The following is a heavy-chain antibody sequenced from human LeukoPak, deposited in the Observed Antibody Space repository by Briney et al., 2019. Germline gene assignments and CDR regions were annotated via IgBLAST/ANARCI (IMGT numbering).Heavy chain of an antibody. D-gene: IGHD3-10*01. CDR2: IYYSGNT. V-gene: IGHV4-59*08. CDR3: ARLTYYYGSGSYPEDY. CDR1: GGSISSYY. J-gene: IGHJ4*02. Sequence: SETLSLTCTVSGGSISSYYWSWIRQPPGKGLEWIGYIYYSGNTHYNPSLKSRVTISVDTSKNQFSLKLSSVTAADTAVYYCARLTYYYGSGSYPEDYWGQGALVTVSS.